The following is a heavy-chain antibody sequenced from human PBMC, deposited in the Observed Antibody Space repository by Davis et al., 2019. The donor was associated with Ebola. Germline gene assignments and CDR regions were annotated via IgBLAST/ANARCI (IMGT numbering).Heavy chain of an antibody. CDR1: GGSISSYY. CDR3: ARAYGDFFYYFDY. J-gene: IGHJ4*02. V-gene: IGHV4-59*06. CDR2: IYYSGNT. D-gene: IGHD4-17*01. Sequence: SETLSLTCSVSGGSISSYYWSWIRQPPGKGLEWIGYIYYSGNTYYNPSLKSRVTISIDTSKNQFSLKLSSVTAADTAVYYCARAYGDFFYYFDYWGQGSLVTVSS.